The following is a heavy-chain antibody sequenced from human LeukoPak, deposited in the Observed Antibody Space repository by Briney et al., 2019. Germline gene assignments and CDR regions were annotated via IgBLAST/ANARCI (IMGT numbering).Heavy chain of an antibody. J-gene: IGHJ4*02. CDR2: ISSSSSYI. CDR3: ARGRDLLWFFN. D-gene: IGHD3-10*01. CDR1: GFTFSSYS. Sequence: GGSLRLSCAASGFTFSSYSMNWVRQAPGKGLEWVSSISSSSSYIYYADSVKGRFTISRDNAKNSLYLQMNSLRAEDTAVYYCARGRDLLWFFNWGQGTLVTVSS. V-gene: IGHV3-21*01.